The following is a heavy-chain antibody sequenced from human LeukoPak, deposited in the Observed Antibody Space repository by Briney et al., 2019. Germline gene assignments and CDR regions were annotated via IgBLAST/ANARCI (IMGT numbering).Heavy chain of an antibody. V-gene: IGHV3-30*18. CDR2: SYHGSNK. Sequence: SYHGSNKYSADSVKGRFPISRDNSKNTLYLQMNSLRAEDTAVYYCAKCGRAAARGGTIDYWGQGTLVTVSS. D-gene: IGHD6-13*01. J-gene: IGHJ4*02. CDR3: AKCGRAAARGGTIDY.